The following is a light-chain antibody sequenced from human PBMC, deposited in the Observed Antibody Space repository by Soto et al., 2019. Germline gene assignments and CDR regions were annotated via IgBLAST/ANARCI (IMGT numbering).Light chain of an antibody. CDR2: GVT. CDR1: SSDVVGYDR. CDR3: ASYGGRDDMI. V-gene: IGLV2-8*01. J-gene: IGLJ2*01. Sequence: QSALTKPPSASGSPVQSVTISCTATSSDVVGYDRVSWLQQHPGKAPKLLIYGVTDRFSVVPYRFSGSKSGNTASLTVSGLQAEDEAHYCCASYGGRDDMIFGGGTKLTVL.